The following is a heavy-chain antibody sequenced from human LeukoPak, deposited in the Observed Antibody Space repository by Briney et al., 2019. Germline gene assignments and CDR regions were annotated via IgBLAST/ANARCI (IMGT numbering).Heavy chain of an antibody. Sequence: PGGSLRLSCAASGFTFTTYAMSWVRQAPGEGLEWVSALSNSGGTTYYADSVKGRFTISRDNSKNTLYLQLNSLRAEDTAVYYCAKGRSLPPYYFDYWGQGTLVTVSS. V-gene: IGHV3-23*01. CDR1: GFTFTTYA. CDR3: AKGRSLPPYYFDY. J-gene: IGHJ4*02. CDR2: LSNSGGTT.